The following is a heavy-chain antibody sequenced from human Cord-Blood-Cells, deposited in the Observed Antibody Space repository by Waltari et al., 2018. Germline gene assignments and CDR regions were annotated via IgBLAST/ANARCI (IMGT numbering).Heavy chain of an antibody. CDR3: ERTGAQLNYYYYYMDV. D-gene: IGHD6-13*01. J-gene: IGHJ6*03. V-gene: IGHV4-34*01. CDR1: VSSFSGYY. Sequence: VQLQRWLAGLCTSPETPFLTSSVDVSSFSGYYWSWVRRPPGKGTEWIGEIKHNESTNYNPYPNLRVTISIDTYKTQFPLTLSSVSAADAAVFYYERTGAQLNYYYYYMDVWGKGTTVTVSS. CDR2: IKHNEST.